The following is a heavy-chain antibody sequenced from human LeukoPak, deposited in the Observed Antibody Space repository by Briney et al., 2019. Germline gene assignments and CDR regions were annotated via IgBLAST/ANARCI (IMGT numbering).Heavy chain of an antibody. V-gene: IGHV3-48*01. CDR3: ARDSGEYYDSSGYQGGFDP. D-gene: IGHD3-22*01. CDR1: GFTFNIYS. J-gene: IGHJ5*02. CDR2: ISSSDAI. Sequence: GESLRLSCAASGFTFNIYSMTWVRQAPGKGLEWVSYISSSDAIYYADSVKGRFTISRDTAKNSLYLQMNSLRAEDTAVYYCARDSGEYYDSSGYQGGFDPWGQGTLVTVSS.